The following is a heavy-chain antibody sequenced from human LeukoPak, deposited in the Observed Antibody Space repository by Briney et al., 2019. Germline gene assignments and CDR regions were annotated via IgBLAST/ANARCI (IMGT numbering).Heavy chain of an antibody. CDR3: ARERGSKCFDY. J-gene: IGHJ4*02. CDR1: GFTFSSYW. Sequence: GGSLRLSCAASGFTFSSYWMSWVRQAPGKGLEWVANIKQDGSEKYYVDSVKGRFTISRDNAKNSLYLQMNSLRADDTAVYYCARERGSKCFDYWGQGTLVTVSS. V-gene: IGHV3-7*01. CDR2: IKQDGSEK. D-gene: IGHD3-10*01.